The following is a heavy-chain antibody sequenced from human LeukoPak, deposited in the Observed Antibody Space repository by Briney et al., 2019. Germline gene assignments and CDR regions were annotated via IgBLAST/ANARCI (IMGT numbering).Heavy chain of an antibody. Sequence: SETLSLTCTVSGGSITSGSYSWSWIRQPPGKGLEWIGFVYHGGSTYYNPSLKSRATISIEWSQTQFSLKLTSVTAADTAVYYCARYSDGNIHGAFDPWGQGTMVIVSS. CDR2: VYHGGST. D-gene: IGHD3-16*01. CDR1: GGSITSGSYS. CDR3: ARYSDGNIHGAFDP. V-gene: IGHV4-30-2*01. J-gene: IGHJ3*01.